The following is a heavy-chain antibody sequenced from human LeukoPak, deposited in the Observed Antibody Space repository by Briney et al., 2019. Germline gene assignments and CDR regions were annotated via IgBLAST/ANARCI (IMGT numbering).Heavy chain of an antibody. CDR3: ARDLEGGYYYGSGSPDY. Sequence: ASVKVSCTSSGYTFTGYYMHWVRQAPGQGLEWMGWINPNSGGTNYAQKFQGRVTMTRDTSISTAYMELSRLRSDDTAVYYCARDLEGGYYYGSGSPDYWGQGTLVTVSS. CDR1: GYTFTGYY. V-gene: IGHV1-2*02. J-gene: IGHJ4*02. D-gene: IGHD3-10*01. CDR2: INPNSGGT.